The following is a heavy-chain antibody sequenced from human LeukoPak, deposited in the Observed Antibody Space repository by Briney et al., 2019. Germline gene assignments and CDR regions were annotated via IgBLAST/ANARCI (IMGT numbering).Heavy chain of an antibody. V-gene: IGHV3-49*03. CDR3: ARSIVVVTYYLDY. Sequence: GGSLRLSCAASGFTFSSYAMSWFRQAPGKGLEWIAFIRSKRFGGTIEYAASVKGRLTISRDDSKGTAYLQMNSLRPEDTAVYYCARSIVVVTYYLDYWGQGTLVTVSS. D-gene: IGHD2-21*02. CDR2: IRSKRFGGTI. J-gene: IGHJ4*02. CDR1: GFTFSSYA.